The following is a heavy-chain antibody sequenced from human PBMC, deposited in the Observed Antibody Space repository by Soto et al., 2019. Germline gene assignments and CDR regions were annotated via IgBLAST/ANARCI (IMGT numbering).Heavy chain of an antibody. CDR2: IIPIFGTA. Sequence: GASVKVSCKASGGTFSSYAISWVRQAPGQGLEWMGGIIPIFGTANYAQKFQGRVTITADESTSTAYMELSSLRSEDTAVYYCAREPEAVAGTHYYGIDVRGQGTTVTVSS. V-gene: IGHV1-69*13. D-gene: IGHD6-19*01. J-gene: IGHJ6*02. CDR3: AREPEAVAGTHYYGIDV. CDR1: GGTFSSYA.